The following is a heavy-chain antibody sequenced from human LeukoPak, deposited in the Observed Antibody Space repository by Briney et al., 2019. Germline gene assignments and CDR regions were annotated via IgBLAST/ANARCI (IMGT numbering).Heavy chain of an antibody. Sequence: PSETLSLTCTVSGGSINSYYWSWIRQPAGKGLEWIGRIYTSGSTNYNPSLKSRVTMSVDTSKNQFSLQLSSVTAADTAVYYCARGSLKYYDYVWGSYRPNYYFDYWGQGTLVTVSS. CDR3: ARGSLKYYDYVWGSYRPNYYFDY. CDR2: IYTSGST. J-gene: IGHJ4*02. V-gene: IGHV4-4*07. CDR1: GGSINSYY. D-gene: IGHD3-16*02.